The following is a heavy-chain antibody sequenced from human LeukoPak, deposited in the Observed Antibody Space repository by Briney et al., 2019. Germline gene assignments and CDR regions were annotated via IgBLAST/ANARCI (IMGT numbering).Heavy chain of an antibody. CDR1: GFTFSDYY. J-gene: IGHJ4*02. CDR2: IGSSSSYT. Sequence: GGSLRLSCAASGFTFSDYYMSWIRQAPGKGLEWVSYIGSSSSYTNYADSVKGRFTISRDNAKNSLYLQMNSLRAEDTAVYYCARDGVVAATPAYYWGQGTLVTVSS. V-gene: IGHV3-11*06. CDR3: ARDGVVAATPAYY. D-gene: IGHD2-15*01.